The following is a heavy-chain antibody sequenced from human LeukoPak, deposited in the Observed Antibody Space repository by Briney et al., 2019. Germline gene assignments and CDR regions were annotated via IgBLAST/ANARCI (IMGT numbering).Heavy chain of an antibody. Sequence: PGGSLRLSCAASGFIFSSYWMSWVRQAPGKGLEWVANIKLDGSEKYYVDSVKGRFTIARDNAKHSLSLQMNSLRAEDTAVYYCARDRRYGPPDYWGQGTLVTVSS. CDR2: IKLDGSEK. D-gene: IGHD4-17*01. CDR3: ARDRRYGPPDY. V-gene: IGHV3-7*01. CDR1: GFIFSSYW. J-gene: IGHJ4*02.